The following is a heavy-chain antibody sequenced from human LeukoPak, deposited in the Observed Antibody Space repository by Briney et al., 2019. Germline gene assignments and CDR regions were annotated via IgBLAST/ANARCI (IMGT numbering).Heavy chain of an antibody. Sequence: ASAKVSCKASGYTFTSYGISWVRQAPGQGLEWMGWISAYNGNTDYAQKLQGRVTMTTDTSTSTAYMELRSLRSDDTAVYYCARDLGALAVAGSFDYWGQGTLVTVSS. CDR1: GYTFTSYG. CDR2: ISAYNGNT. D-gene: IGHD6-19*01. J-gene: IGHJ4*02. CDR3: ARDLGALAVAGSFDY. V-gene: IGHV1-18*04.